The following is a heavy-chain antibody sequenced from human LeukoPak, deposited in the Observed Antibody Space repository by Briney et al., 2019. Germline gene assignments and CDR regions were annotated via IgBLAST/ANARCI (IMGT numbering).Heavy chain of an antibody. Sequence: KPGGSLRLSCAASGFTFSSYSMNWVRQAPGKGLEWVSSISSSSSYIYYADSVKGRFTISRDNAKNSLYLQMNSLRAEDTAVYYCAREALTLFGLPYGSPSDYWGQGTLVTVSS. CDR2: ISSSSSYI. J-gene: IGHJ4*02. V-gene: IGHV3-21*01. CDR3: AREALTLFGLPYGSPSDY. D-gene: IGHD3-10*01. CDR1: GFTFSSYS.